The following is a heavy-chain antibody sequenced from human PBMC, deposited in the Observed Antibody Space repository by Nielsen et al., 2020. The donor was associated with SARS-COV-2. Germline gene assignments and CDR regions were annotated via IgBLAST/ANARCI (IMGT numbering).Heavy chain of an antibody. Sequence: LRLSCTVSGGSISSGGYYWSWIRQHPGKGLEWIGYIYYSGSTYYNPSLKSRVTISVDTSKNQFSLKLSSVTAADTAVYYCAREWWVRGVMDPNWFDPWGQGTLVTVSS. CDR1: GGSISSGGYY. D-gene: IGHD3-10*01. J-gene: IGHJ5*02. CDR2: IYYSGST. CDR3: AREWWVRGVMDPNWFDP. V-gene: IGHV4-31*03.